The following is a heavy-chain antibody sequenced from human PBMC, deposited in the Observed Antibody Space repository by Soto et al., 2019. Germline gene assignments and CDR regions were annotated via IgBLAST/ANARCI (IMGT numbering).Heavy chain of an antibody. CDR3: ARTVGAAYYFDF. V-gene: IGHV4-4*07. D-gene: IGHD1-26*01. CDR1: GGSMSRYY. CDR2: VWTSGST. Sequence: ASETLSLTCNVSGGSMSRYYWSWIRQPAGKGLEWIGRVWTSGSTNYNPSLKSRVTMSIDTSNNHFSLKLNSVTAADTAVYYCARTVGAAYYFDFWGQGTLVTVSS. J-gene: IGHJ4*02.